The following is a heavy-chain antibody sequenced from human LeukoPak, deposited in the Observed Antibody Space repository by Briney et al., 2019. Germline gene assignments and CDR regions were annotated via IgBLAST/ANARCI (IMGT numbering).Heavy chain of an antibody. J-gene: IGHJ4*02. D-gene: IGHD3-9*01. CDR3: ARVGYDILTGYYTFDY. CDR1: GGSISSYY. Sequence: SETLSLTCTVSGGSISSYYWSWIRQPAGKGLEWIGRIYTSGSTNYNPSLKSRVTMSVDTSKNQFSLKLSSVTAADTAVYYCARVGYDILTGYYTFDYWGQGTLVTVSS. V-gene: IGHV4-4*07. CDR2: IYTSGST.